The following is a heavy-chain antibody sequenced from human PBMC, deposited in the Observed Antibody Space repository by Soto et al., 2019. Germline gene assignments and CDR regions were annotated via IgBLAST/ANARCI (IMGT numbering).Heavy chain of an antibody. CDR2: IYYSGTT. V-gene: IGHV4-59*01. CDR1: GGSISSYY. J-gene: IGHJ3*02. D-gene: IGHD2-21*01. Sequence: PSETLSLTCTVSGGSISSYYCSWIRQPPWKGLEWIGYIYYSGTTNYNPSLKSRVTISVDTSKNQFSLKLSSVTAADTAVYYCASTNIVLVNDAFDIWGQGTMVTV. CDR3: ASTNIVLVNDAFDI.